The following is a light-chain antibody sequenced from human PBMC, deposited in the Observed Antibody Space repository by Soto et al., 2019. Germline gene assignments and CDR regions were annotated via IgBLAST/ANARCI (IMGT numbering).Light chain of an antibody. J-gene: IGKJ1*01. CDR3: QQYGDSLLT. CDR2: DAS. V-gene: IGKV3-20*01. Sequence: EVVLTQSPGTLSLSPGEGATLSCRASQIVTGNYLAWYQQKPGQAPRLLMYDASTRATGIPDRFSGSGSGTDLTLIISRLEPEDFAVYYCQQYGDSLLTFGQGTKVDIK. CDR1: QIVTGNY.